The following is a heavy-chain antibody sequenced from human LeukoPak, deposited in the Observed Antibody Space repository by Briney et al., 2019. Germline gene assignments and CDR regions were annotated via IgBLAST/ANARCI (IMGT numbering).Heavy chain of an antibody. CDR3: ATRMITFGGVIVEDY. J-gene: IGHJ4*02. D-gene: IGHD3-16*02. V-gene: IGHV3-11*01. Sequence: GGSLRLSCSASGFTFSLYAMHWVRQAPGKGLEWVSYISSSGSTIYYADSVKGRFTISRDNAKNSLYLQMNSLRAEDTAVYYCATRMITFGGVIVEDYWGQGTLVTVSS. CDR2: ISSSGSTI. CDR1: GFTFSLYA.